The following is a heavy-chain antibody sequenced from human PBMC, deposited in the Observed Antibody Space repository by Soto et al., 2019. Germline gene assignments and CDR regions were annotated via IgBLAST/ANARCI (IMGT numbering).Heavy chain of an antibody. CDR3: VSVEGTPTVTGDYYYAADA. CDR2: IFDGGSA. V-gene: IGHV4-59*12. Sequence: SETLSLTCTVSGGTITYYYWSWIRQAPGKGLEWLGYIFDGGSANYNPSLKSRVSSSLDKSQNQLSLKLTSVTGADTAIYYCVSVEGTPTVTGDYYYAADAWGQGTAVTVSS. D-gene: IGHD4-17*01. J-gene: IGHJ6*02. CDR1: GGTITYYY.